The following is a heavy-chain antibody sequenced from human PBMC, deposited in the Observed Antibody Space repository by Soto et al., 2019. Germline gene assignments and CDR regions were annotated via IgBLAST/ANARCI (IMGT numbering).Heavy chain of an antibody. Sequence: SETLSLTCNGSGGSISNYYWTWVRQSPEKGLEWIGYMYYNGNINYNPSLKSRVTISIDTSKNQFSLTLKSVTAADTAVYYCASGGNWFDPWGQGVLVTVSS. V-gene: IGHV4-59*01. CDR1: GGSISNYY. CDR3: ASGGNWFDP. D-gene: IGHD3-16*01. CDR2: MYYNGNI. J-gene: IGHJ5*02.